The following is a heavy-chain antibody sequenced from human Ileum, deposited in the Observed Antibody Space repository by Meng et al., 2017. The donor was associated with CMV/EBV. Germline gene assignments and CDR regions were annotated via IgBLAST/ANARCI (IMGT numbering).Heavy chain of an antibody. CDR2: VHYTETT. Sequence: RLQKSCAGLLKPSDALSCNCTVFGYSITSGRHFWGWIRQGPGKWLEWIATVHYTETTHYNPSLRGRIPISVDTAKNQISLKVSSLTAADTAIYYCAADISTAWFYYWGQGSLVTVSS. D-gene: IGHD2-2*01. CDR1: GYSITSGRHF. V-gene: IGHV4-39*07. J-gene: IGHJ4*02. CDR3: AADISTAWFYY.